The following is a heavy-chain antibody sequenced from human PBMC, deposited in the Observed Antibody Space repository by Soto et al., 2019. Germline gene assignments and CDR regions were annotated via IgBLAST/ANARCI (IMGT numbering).Heavy chain of an antibody. CDR2: IYYSGGT. D-gene: IGHD6-19*01. CDR1: VVSINSGSYY. V-gene: IGHV4-39*01. J-gene: IGHJ5*02. CDR3: ARHGGSGWYADRWFEP. Sequence: PSQTLSLTFIVSVVSINSGSYYWGWIRQSPGKGLECIESIYYSGGTLNNPSFMFRVTMSVDTSKNQFSLKLNSVTAAYTGVYYCARHGGSGWYADRWFEPWGQGPLVTVCS.